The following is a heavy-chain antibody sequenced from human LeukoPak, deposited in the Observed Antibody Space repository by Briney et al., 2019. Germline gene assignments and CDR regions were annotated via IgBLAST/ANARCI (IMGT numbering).Heavy chain of an antibody. CDR3: ARENDDTTFDY. D-gene: IGHD1-1*01. CDR1: GGSINNYY. J-gene: IGHJ4*02. Sequence: SETLSLTCTVSGGSINNYYWSWFRPPAGKGLEWIGRIYASGSTNYNPSLKSRVTISVDKSKNQVPLNLSSVTAADTAVYYCARENDDTTFDYWGQGTLVTVSS. CDR2: IYASGST. V-gene: IGHV4-4*07.